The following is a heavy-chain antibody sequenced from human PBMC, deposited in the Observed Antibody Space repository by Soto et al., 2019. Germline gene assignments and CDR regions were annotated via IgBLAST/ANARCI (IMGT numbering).Heavy chain of an antibody. V-gene: IGHV3-30-3*01. CDR2: ISYDGSNK. Sequence: QVQLVESGGGVVQPGRSLRLSCAASGFTFSSYAMHWVRQAPGKGLEWVAVISYDGSNKYYADSVKGRFTISRDNSKNTLYLQMNSLRAEDTAVYYCARDQAVRRCFDYWGQGTLVTVSS. J-gene: IGHJ4*02. CDR3: ARDQAVRRCFDY. CDR1: GFTFSSYA. D-gene: IGHD2-8*01.